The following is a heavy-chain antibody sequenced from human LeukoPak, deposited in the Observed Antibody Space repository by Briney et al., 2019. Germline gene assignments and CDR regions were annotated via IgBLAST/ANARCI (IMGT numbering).Heavy chain of an antibody. CDR2: IYNSGST. D-gene: IGHD6-19*01. V-gene: IGHV4-4*08. Sequence: PSETLSLTCTVSGGSISSSSWSWIRQPPGKGLEWIGYIYNSGSTNYNPSLKSRLTIFVDMSKNQFSLKLRSVTAADTAVYYCARNNSGWGAFDIWDQGTMVTVSS. CDR3: ARNNSGWGAFDI. J-gene: IGHJ3*02. CDR1: GGSISSSS.